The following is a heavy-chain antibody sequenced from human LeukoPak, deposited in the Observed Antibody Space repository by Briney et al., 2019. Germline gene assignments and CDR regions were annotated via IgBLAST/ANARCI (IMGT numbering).Heavy chain of an antibody. Sequence: GGSLRLSCAASGFTFSNYAMSWVRQAPGKGLEWVSTVSGSGGSPYYADSVKGRLTISRDNSKNTLYLQMNSLRAEDTALYYCAKAPPVRSGHSAYDCWGQGTLVTVSS. CDR1: GFTFSNYA. V-gene: IGHV3-23*01. J-gene: IGHJ4*02. CDR3: AKAPPVRSGHSAYDC. CDR2: VSGSGGSP. D-gene: IGHD3-22*01.